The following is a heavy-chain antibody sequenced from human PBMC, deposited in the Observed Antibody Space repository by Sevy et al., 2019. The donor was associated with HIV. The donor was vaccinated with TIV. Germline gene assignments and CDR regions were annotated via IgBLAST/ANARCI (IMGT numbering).Heavy chain of an antibody. CDR1: GFTFSSYA. D-gene: IGHD3-10*01. CDR2: ISGSGGST. CDR3: AKDGPDSGSYYSRSYYYYYYGMDV. Sequence: GGSLRLSCAASGFTFSSYAMSWVRQAPGKGLEWVSAISGSGGSTYYADSVKGRFTISRDNSKNTLYLQMNSLRAEDTAVYYCAKDGPDSGSYYSRSYYYYYYGMDVWGQGTTVTVSS. V-gene: IGHV3-23*01. J-gene: IGHJ6*02.